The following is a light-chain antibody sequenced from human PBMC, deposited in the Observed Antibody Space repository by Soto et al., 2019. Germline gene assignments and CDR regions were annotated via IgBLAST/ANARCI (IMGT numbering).Light chain of an antibody. J-gene: IGLJ1*01. CDR3: CSYAGSGAYG. CDR1: SSDVGSYNL. V-gene: IGLV2-23*02. CDR2: EVN. Sequence: QSVLTQPASVSGSPGQSITISCTGTSSDVGSYNLVSWYQQHPGKAPKLMIYEVNKRPSGVSNRFSGSKSGNTASLTISGLQAEDEADYYCCSYAGSGAYGFGTGTKLTVL.